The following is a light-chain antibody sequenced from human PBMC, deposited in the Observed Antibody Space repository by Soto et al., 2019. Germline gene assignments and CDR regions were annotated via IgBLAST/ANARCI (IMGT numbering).Light chain of an antibody. Sequence: QSALTQPASVSGSPGQSITISCTGTSSDVGSYNLVSWYQQHPGKAPKLMIYEGSKRPSGVSNRFSGSKSGATASLTISGLLPEDEAVYFCCTYAGHVPKFGGGTKLTVL. CDR1: SSDVGSYNL. J-gene: IGLJ2*01. CDR3: CTYAGHVPK. CDR2: EGS. V-gene: IGLV2-23*01.